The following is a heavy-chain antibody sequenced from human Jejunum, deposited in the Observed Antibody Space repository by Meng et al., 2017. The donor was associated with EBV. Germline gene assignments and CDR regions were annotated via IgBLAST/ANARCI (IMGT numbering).Heavy chain of an antibody. J-gene: IGHJ4*02. D-gene: IGHD3-3*01. CDR1: GTSISSSNW. CDR2: IYHRGST. CDR3: ARYGSGYFPALWY. Sequence: QVQLEEPGPCLVMPAGTLSHTCAVAGTSISSSNWWSWVRQPPGKGLGWIGEIYHRGSTNYHPSLKSRVTISVDKSKNQFSLKLSSVTAADTAVYYCARYGSGYFPALWYWGQGTLVTVFS. V-gene: IGHV4-4*02.